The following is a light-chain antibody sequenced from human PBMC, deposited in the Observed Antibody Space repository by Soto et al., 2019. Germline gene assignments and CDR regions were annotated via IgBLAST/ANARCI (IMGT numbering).Light chain of an antibody. CDR3: QQYNSYSTWT. J-gene: IGKJ1*01. CDR2: DDS. CDR1: QSVSWY. V-gene: IGKV1-5*01. Sequence: DIQMTQSPSTLSASVGDRVTISCRASQSVSWYLAWYQQQPGKAPKILIFDDSRLGSGLPSRFSGSGSGTEFTLTVSSLQPDDFATYYCQQYNSYSTWTFGQGTKVDIK.